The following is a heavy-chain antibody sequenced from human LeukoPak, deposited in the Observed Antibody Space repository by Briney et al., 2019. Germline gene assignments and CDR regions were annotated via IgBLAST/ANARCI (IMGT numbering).Heavy chain of an antibody. CDR2: IKSDGSST. Sequence: PGGALRLSCAASGFTFSSYWMHWVRQAPGKGLVWVSRIKSDGSSTSYADSVKGRFTISRDNAKNTLYLQMNSLRAEDTAVYYCTRVPYLGGQGTLVTVSS. V-gene: IGHV3-74*01. D-gene: IGHD2/OR15-2a*01. CDR1: GFTFSSYW. CDR3: TRVPYL. J-gene: IGHJ4*02.